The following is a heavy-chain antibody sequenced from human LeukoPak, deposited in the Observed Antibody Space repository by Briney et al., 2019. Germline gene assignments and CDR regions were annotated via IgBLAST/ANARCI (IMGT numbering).Heavy chain of an antibody. V-gene: IGHV4-4*02. CDR2: ISLTGRT. D-gene: IGHD6-6*01. Sequence: PSETLSLTCGVSGGSISSTNWWSGVRQPPGQGLEWIGEISLTGRTNYNPSLNGRVTMSVDKSKNQCSLRLSAVTAADTAIYFCARSTQASSTSFDYWGQGTLVTVSS. CDR3: ARSTQASSTSFDY. CDR1: GGSISSTNW. J-gene: IGHJ4*02.